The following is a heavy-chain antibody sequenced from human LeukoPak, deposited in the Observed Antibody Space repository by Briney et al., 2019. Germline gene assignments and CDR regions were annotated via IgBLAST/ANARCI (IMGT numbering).Heavy chain of an antibody. CDR1: GFMFNNEW. J-gene: IGHJ4*02. CDR3: TRRLDY. CDR2: IKADGTEK. Sequence: PGGSLRLSCAASGFMFNNEWMDWVRQAPGKGLEWVANIKADGTEKYYVDSVKGRFTISRDNVKNSLYLQLNSLRAEDTAVYYCTRRLDYWGQGTLVTVSS. V-gene: IGHV3-7*03.